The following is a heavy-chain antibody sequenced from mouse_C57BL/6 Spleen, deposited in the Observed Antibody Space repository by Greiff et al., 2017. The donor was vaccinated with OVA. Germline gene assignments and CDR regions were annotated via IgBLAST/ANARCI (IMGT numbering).Heavy chain of an antibody. CDR1: GYAFSSYW. Sequence: VQRVESGAELVKPGASVKISCKASGYAFSSYWMNWVKQRPGKGLEWIGQIYPGDGDTNYNGKFKGKATLTADKSSSTAYMQLSSLTSEDSAVYFCARDDGGGFDYWGQGTTLTVSS. J-gene: IGHJ2*01. CDR3: ARDDGGGFDY. CDR2: IYPGDGDT. V-gene: IGHV1-80*01. D-gene: IGHD2-12*01.